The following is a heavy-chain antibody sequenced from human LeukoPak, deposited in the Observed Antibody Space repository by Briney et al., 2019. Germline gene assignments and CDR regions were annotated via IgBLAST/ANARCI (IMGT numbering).Heavy chain of an antibody. CDR3: ARDYDSSGYGQDP. D-gene: IGHD3-22*01. V-gene: IGHV1-2*02. Sequence: GASVKVSCKASGYTFTDYYMHWVRQAPGQGLEWMGWINPHSGGTNYAQKFQGRVTMTRDTSISTAYMELSRLRSDDTAVYYCARDYDSSGYGQDPWGQGTLVTVSS. J-gene: IGHJ5*02. CDR2: INPHSGGT. CDR1: GYTFTDYY.